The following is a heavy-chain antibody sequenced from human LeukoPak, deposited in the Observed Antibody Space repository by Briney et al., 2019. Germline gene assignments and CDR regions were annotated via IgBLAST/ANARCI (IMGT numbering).Heavy chain of an antibody. CDR1: GGSISSGDYY. CDR2: IYYSGST. V-gene: IGHV4-30-4*01. J-gene: IGHJ4*02. CDR3: ARDLLNEGNHLDY. D-gene: IGHD4-23*01. Sequence: SETLSLTCTVSGGSISSGDYYWSWIRQPPGKGLEWVGYIYYSGSTYYNPSLKSRVTISVDTSKNQFSLKLSSVTAADTAVYYCARDLLNEGNHLDYWGQGTLVTVSS.